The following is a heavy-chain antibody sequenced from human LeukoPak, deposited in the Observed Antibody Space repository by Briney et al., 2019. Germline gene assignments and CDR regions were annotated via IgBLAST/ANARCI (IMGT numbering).Heavy chain of an antibody. CDR3: ARAHCSSTDCPPDY. CDR1: GFTFSDYY. D-gene: IGHD2-2*01. Sequence: GGSLRLSCAASGFTFSDYYMSWIRQAPGKGLEWVSYISSSGSTIYYADSVKGRFTISRDNSKNTLHLQMDNLRAEDTAVFCCARAHCSSTDCPPDYWGQGTLVTVSS. J-gene: IGHJ4*02. CDR2: ISSSGSTI. V-gene: IGHV3-11*04.